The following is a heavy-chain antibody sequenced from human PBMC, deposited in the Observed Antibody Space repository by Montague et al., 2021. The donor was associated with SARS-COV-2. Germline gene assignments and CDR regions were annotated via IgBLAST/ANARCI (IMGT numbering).Heavy chain of an antibody. Sequence: SETLSLTCTASGGSISSSSYYWGWIRQPPGKGLEWIGSIYYSGSTYYNPSLKGRVTISVDTSKNQFSLKLSSVTAADTAVYYCARHVYDILTGYYTYWYFDLWGRGTLVTVSS. V-gene: IGHV4-39*01. D-gene: IGHD3-9*01. CDR2: IYYSGST. CDR3: ARHVYDILTGYYTYWYFDL. CDR1: GGSISSSSYY. J-gene: IGHJ2*01.